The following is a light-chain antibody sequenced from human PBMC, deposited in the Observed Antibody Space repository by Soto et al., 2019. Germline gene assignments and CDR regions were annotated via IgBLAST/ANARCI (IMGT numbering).Light chain of an antibody. CDR3: SSYTSSSTVV. Sequence: QSVLTQPASVSGSPGQSITISCTGTSSDVGGYSYVSWYQQHPGKAPKLMIYDVSNRPSGVSNRFSGSKSGNTASLTISGLQDEDEADYYCSSYTSSSTVVFGGGTKVTVL. V-gene: IGLV2-14*01. CDR2: DVS. CDR1: SSDVGGYSY. J-gene: IGLJ2*01.